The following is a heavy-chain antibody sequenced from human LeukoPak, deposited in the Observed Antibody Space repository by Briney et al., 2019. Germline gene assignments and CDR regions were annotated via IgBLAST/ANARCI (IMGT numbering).Heavy chain of an antibody. J-gene: IGHJ4*02. CDR3: ARYCSGGSCYSYFDY. Sequence: SVKVSCKASGGTFSSYAISWVRQAPGQGLEWMGGIIPIFGTANYAQKFQGRVTITADKSTSTAYMELSSLRSEDTAVYYCARYCSGGSCYSYFDYWGQGTLVAVSS. D-gene: IGHD2-15*01. V-gene: IGHV1-69*06. CDR1: GGTFSSYA. CDR2: IIPIFGTA.